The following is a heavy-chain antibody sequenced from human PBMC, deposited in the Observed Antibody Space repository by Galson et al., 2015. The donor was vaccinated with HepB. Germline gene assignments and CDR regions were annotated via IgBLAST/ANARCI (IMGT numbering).Heavy chain of an antibody. CDR3: ARARLVTTNRGGYYYGMDV. Sequence: SVKVSCKASGGTFSSYAISWVRQAPGQGLEWMGGIIPIFGTANYAQKFQGRVTITADESTSTAYMELSSLRSEDTAVYCCARARLVTTNRGGYYYGMDVWGQGTTVTVSS. CDR2: IIPIFGTA. J-gene: IGHJ6*02. CDR1: GGTFSSYA. V-gene: IGHV1-69*13. D-gene: IGHD4-23*01.